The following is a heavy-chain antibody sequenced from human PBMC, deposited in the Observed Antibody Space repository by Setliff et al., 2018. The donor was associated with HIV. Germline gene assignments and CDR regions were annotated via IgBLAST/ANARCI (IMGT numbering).Heavy chain of an antibody. Sequence: SETLSLTCTVSGGSISSGSYYWNWIRQPAGKGLEWIGHIYSSGSTNYNPSLKSRAAISVDTSKNQISLKLSSVTAADTAVYYCASLDGSESPYIYYYYMDVWGKGTAVTVSS. D-gene: IGHD3-10*01. J-gene: IGHJ6*03. CDR2: IYSSGST. CDR3: ASLDGSESPYIYYYYMDV. V-gene: IGHV4-61*09. CDR1: GGSISSGSYY.